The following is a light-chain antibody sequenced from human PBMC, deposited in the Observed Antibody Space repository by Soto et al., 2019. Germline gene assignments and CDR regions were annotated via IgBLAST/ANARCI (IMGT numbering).Light chain of an antibody. CDR2: ESS. Sequence: EIVLTQSPATLSLSPGARATLSCRASQSVSTSLAWYQQKPGQAPRLLFYESSNRATGIPARFSASGSGTDFTLTISGLEDEDFAVYYCQQRGVWPLTFGGGTKVDIK. CDR1: QSVSTS. J-gene: IGKJ4*01. CDR3: QQRGVWPLT. V-gene: IGKV3-11*01.